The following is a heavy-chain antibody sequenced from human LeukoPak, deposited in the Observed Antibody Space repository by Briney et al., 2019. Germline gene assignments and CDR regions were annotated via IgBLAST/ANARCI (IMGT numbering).Heavy chain of an antibody. D-gene: IGHD3-22*01. J-gene: IGHJ4*02. CDR2: ISYDGSNK. V-gene: IGHV3-30-3*01. CDR3: AKDSYYDSSGYYYHPDY. Sequence: GRSLRLSCAASGFTFSSYAMHWVRQAPGKGLEWVAVISYDGSNKYYADSVKGRFTISRDNSKNTLYLQMNSLRAEDTAVYYCAKDSYYDSSGYYYHPDYWGQGTLVTVSS. CDR1: GFTFSSYA.